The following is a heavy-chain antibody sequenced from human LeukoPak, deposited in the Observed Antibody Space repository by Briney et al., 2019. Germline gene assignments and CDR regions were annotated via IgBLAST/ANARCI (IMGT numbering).Heavy chain of an antibody. CDR1: GYTFTSYD. J-gene: IGHJ5*02. CDR3: ARGLFWFGDLKTHWFDP. Sequence: ASVKVSCKASGYTFTSYDINWVRQATGQGLEWMGWVNPITGNTGYAQNFQGRVTMTRDTSISTAYMELSSLRSEDTAVYYCARGLFWFGDLKTHWFDPWGQGTLVTVSS. V-gene: IGHV1-8*01. D-gene: IGHD3-10*01. CDR2: VNPITGNT.